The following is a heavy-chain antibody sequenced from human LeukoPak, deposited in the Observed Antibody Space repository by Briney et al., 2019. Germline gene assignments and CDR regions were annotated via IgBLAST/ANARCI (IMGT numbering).Heavy chain of an antibody. J-gene: IGHJ4*02. CDR3: AKFLRLGLQLDPGDFDD. Sequence: PSETLSLTCTVSGGSISSNSYYWGWIRQPPGKGLEWIGSIYYSGSTYYNPSLKSRVTILVDTSKNQFSLKLNSVTAADTAVYYCAKFLRLGLQLDPGDFDDWGQGTLVTVSS. D-gene: IGHD5/OR15-5a*01. CDR1: GGSISSNSYY. V-gene: IGHV4-39*07. CDR2: IYYSGST.